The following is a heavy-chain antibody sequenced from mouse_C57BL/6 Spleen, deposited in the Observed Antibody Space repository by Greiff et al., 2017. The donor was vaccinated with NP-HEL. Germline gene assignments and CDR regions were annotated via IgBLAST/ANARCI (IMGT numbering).Heavy chain of an antibody. CDR2: INPGSGGT. CDR1: GYAFTNYL. V-gene: IGHV1-54*01. J-gene: IGHJ4*01. Sequence: VQLVESGAELVRPGTSVKVSCKASGYAFTNYLIEWVKQRPGQGLEWIGVINPGSGGTNYNEKFKGKATLTADKSSSTAYMQLSSLTSEDSAVYFWARSRVGDYDYDDYAMDYWGQGTSVTVSS. D-gene: IGHD2-4*01. CDR3: ARSRVGDYDYDDYAMDY.